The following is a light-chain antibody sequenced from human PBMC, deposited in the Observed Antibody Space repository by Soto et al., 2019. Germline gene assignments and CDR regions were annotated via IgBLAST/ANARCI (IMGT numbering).Light chain of an antibody. J-gene: IGKJ1*01. Sequence: EIVMTHSPATLSVSLGERETLSSSASQSVSSNLAWYQQKPGHAPRLLIYGASTRATGIPARFSGSGSGTEFTLTISSLQSEDFAVYYCQQYNNWPRTFGQGTKVDIK. CDR3: QQYNNWPRT. CDR2: GAS. CDR1: QSVSSN. V-gene: IGKV3-15*01.